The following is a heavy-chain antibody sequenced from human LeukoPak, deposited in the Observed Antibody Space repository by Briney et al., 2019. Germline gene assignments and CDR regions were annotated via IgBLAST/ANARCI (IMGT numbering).Heavy chain of an antibody. CDR1: GFTFSSYA. D-gene: IGHD6-19*01. Sequence: GGSLRLSCAASGFTFSSYAMSWVRQAPGKGLEWVSGISGSGGSTYYADSVKGRFTISRDNSKNTLYLQMNSLRAEDTAVYYCAKGIGYSSGWYPDDYYFDYWGQGTLVTVSS. V-gene: IGHV3-23*01. J-gene: IGHJ4*02. CDR3: AKGIGYSSGWYPDDYYFDY. CDR2: ISGSGGST.